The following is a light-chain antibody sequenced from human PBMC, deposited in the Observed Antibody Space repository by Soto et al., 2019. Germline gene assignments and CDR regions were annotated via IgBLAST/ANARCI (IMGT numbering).Light chain of an antibody. CDR1: QGIGTY. CDR2: AAS. CDR3: QQYYSYPRA. J-gene: IGKJ1*01. Sequence: DIQMTQSPSTLSASVGDRVTITCRASQGIGTYLVWYQQKPGKAPKLLIYAASTLQSGVPSRFSGSGSGTDFTLTISCLRSEDFATYYCQQYYSYPRAFGQGTKVDI. V-gene: IGKV1-9*01.